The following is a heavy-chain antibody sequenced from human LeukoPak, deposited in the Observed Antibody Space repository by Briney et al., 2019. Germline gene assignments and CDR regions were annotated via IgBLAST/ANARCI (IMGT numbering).Heavy chain of an antibody. Sequence: ESGPTLVKPTQTLTLTCTFSGFSLSTSGVGVGWIRQPPGKALEWLALIYWNDDKRYSPSLKSRLTITKDTSKNQVVLTMTNMDPVDTATYYCAHSPRDRSITAAGTLLYYYDYWGQGTLVTVSS. CDR1: GFSLSTSGVG. CDR2: IYWNDDK. D-gene: IGHD6-13*01. V-gene: IGHV2-5*01. J-gene: IGHJ4*02. CDR3: AHSPRDRSITAAGTLLYYYDY.